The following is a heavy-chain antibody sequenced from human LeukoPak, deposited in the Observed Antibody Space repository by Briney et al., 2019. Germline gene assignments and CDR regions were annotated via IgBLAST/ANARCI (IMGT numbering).Heavy chain of an antibody. D-gene: IGHD3-10*02. V-gene: IGHV3-7*01. J-gene: IGHJ6*04. CDR2: IKQDGSEK. CDR3: AELGITMIGGV. CDR1: GFTFSSYW. Sequence: GGSLRLSCAASGFTFSSYWMSWVRQAPGKGLEWVASIKQDGSEKYYVDSVKGRFTISRDNAKNSLYLQMNSLRAEDTAVYYCAELGITMIGGVWGEGTTVTISS.